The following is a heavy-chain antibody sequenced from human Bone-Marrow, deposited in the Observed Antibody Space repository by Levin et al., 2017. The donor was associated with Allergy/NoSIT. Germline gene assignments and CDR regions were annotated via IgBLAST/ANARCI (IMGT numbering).Heavy chain of an antibody. J-gene: IGHJ4*02. D-gene: IGHD5-12*01. CDR1: GFTFSSYC. CDR2: IKQDGSEK. CDR3: ARHGARGVSSGFDYGGAKLRWGYED. Sequence: TGGSLRLSCAASGFTFSSYCMSWVRQAPGKGLQWVASIKQDGSEKYYVDSVNGRFTISRDSANNSLYLQMNSLRVDDTAAYYCARHGARGVSSGFDYGGAKLRWGYEDWGQGTLVTVSP. V-gene: IGHV3-7*04.